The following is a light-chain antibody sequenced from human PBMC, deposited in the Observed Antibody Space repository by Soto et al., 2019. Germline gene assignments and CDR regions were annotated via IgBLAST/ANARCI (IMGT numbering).Light chain of an antibody. J-gene: IGKJ5*01. CDR2: DAS. CDR3: QQRSNWPLRVI. Sequence: EIVLTQSPATLSLSPGERATLSCRASQSVRSYLAWYQQKPGQAPRLLIYDASNRATGIPARFSGSGSGTHFTLTISSLEPEDFAVYYCQQRSNWPLRVIVGQGTRLEIK. CDR1: QSVRSY. V-gene: IGKV3-11*01.